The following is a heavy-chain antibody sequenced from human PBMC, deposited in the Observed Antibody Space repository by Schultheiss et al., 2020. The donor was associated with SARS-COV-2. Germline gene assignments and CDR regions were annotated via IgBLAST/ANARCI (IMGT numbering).Heavy chain of an antibody. CDR3: AKEYSGSYYYYYGMDV. CDR2: ISSSGSTI. J-gene: IGHJ6*02. CDR1: GFTFSSYE. D-gene: IGHD1-26*01. Sequence: GESLKISCAASGFTFSSYEMNWVRQAPGKGLEWVSYISSSGSTIYYADSVKGRFTISRDNAKNSLYLQMNSLRAEDTALYYCAKEYSGSYYYYYGMDVWGQGTTVTVSS. V-gene: IGHV3-48*03.